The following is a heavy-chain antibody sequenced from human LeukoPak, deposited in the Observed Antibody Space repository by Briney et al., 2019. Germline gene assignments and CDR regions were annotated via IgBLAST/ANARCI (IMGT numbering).Heavy chain of an antibody. CDR3: AKPSGDSSSWYLTSTPYYYGMDV. CDR2: ISGSGGST. J-gene: IGHJ6*02. Sequence: PGGSLRLSCAASGFTFSSYAMSWVRQAPGKGLEWVSAISGSGGSTYYADSVKGRFTISRDNSKNTLYLQMNSLRAEDTAVYYCAKPSGDSSSWYLTSTPYYYGMDVWGQGTTVTVSS. D-gene: IGHD6-13*01. V-gene: IGHV3-23*01. CDR1: GFTFSSYA.